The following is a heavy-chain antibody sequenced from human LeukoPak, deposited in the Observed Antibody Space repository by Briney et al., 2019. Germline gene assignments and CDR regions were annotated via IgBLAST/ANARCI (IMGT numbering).Heavy chain of an antibody. Sequence: ASVKVSCKASGYSFTGYYIHWVRQAPGQGLEWMGWINPIGGGTNYAQKFQGRVTMTRGTSITTAYMEMSSLRSDDTAVYYCARDNGRGYPVYFGYWGQVTLVTVSS. V-gene: IGHV1-2*02. CDR2: INPIGGGT. CDR3: ARDNGRGYPVYFGY. J-gene: IGHJ4*02. CDR1: GYSFTGYY. D-gene: IGHD3-22*01.